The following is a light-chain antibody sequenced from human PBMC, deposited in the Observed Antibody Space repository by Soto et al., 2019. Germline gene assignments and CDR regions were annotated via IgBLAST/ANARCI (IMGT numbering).Light chain of an antibody. V-gene: IGKV1-12*01. CDR3: QQDYSNLVT. CDR1: QDISKW. J-gene: IGKJ1*01. CDR2: DAS. Sequence: DIQMTQSPSSLSASVGDRVTIACRASQDISKWLAWYQQKPGLAPNLVIYDASRLDGGGPSRFSGSGSGTDFTLTISSLQPEDVATYYCQQDYSNLVTFGQGTKVDIK.